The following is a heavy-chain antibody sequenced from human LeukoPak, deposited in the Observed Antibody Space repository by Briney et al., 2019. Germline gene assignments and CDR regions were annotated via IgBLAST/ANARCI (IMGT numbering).Heavy chain of an antibody. CDR3: ARAYYYDSSGYPAGDDY. Sequence: PGGSLRLSCAASGFTFSTYWMNWVRQAPGKGLVWVSRINSGGSRTSYADSVKGRFTISRDNAQNTLHLQMNSLRAEDTAVYYCARAYYYDSSGYPAGDDYWGQGTLVTVSS. D-gene: IGHD3-22*01. J-gene: IGHJ4*02. CDR1: GFTFSTYW. CDR2: INSGGSRT. V-gene: IGHV3-74*01.